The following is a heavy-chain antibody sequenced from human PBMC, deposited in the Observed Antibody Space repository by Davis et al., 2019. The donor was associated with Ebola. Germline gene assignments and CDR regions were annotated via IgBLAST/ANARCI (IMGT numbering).Heavy chain of an antibody. J-gene: IGHJ4*02. Sequence: PGGSLRLSCAASGFTFSSYSMNWVRQAPGKGLEWVSSISPPSTYIHYADSVKGRFTISRDNAKNSLYLQMNSLRAEDTAVYYCARGWYSDYWGQGTLVTVSS. D-gene: IGHD6-13*01. V-gene: IGHV3-21*04. CDR3: ARGWYSDY. CDR2: ISPPSTYI. CDR1: GFTFSSYS.